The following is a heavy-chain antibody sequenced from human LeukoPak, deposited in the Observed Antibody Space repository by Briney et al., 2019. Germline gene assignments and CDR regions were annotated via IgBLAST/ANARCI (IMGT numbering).Heavy chain of an antibody. V-gene: IGHV4-38-2*01. J-gene: IGHJ4*02. D-gene: IGHD3-22*01. Sequence: AETLSLTCAVSGYSISSGYYWGWIRQPPGKGLEWIGSIYHSGSTYYNPSLKSRVTISVDTSKNQFSLKLSSVTAADTAVYYCARTAEYYYDSSGYFDYWGQGTLVTVSS. CDR2: IYHSGST. CDR1: GYSISSGYY. CDR3: ARTAEYYYDSSGYFDY.